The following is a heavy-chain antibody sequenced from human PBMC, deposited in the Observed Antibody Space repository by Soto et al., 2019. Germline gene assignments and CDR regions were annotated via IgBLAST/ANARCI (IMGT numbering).Heavy chain of an antibody. D-gene: IGHD3-3*01. CDR3: ARGGQDFWSGPFDY. CDR1: GGSISNYF. V-gene: IGHV4-4*07. Sequence: SETLYLTCTVSGGSISNYFCNWIRQPAGKGLEWIGRIDNSGSTNYNPSLKSRITMSADTSRNQFSLKLNSVTAADTAVYYCARGGQDFWSGPFDYWGQGALVTVSS. J-gene: IGHJ4*02. CDR2: IDNSGST.